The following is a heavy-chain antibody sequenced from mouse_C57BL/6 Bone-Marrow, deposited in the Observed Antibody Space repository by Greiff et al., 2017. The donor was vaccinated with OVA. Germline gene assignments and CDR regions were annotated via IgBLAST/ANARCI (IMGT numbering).Heavy chain of an antibody. CDR3: ERGDSYYNYDGVFDY. D-gene: IGHD2-12*01. Sequence: QVQLQQPGAELVKPGASVKLSCKASGYTFTSYWMDWVKQRPGRGLEWIGRIDPNSGGTKYNEKFKDRATLAVDKPSSTAYMQLSSLTTEDSAVYYCERGDSYYNYDGVFDYWGQGTTLTVSS. J-gene: IGHJ2*01. V-gene: IGHV1-72*01. CDR2: IDPNSGGT. CDR1: GYTFTSYW.